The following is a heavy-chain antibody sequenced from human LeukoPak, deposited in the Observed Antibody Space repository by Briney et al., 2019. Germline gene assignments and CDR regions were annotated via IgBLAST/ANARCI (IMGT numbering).Heavy chain of an antibody. CDR1: GGTFISYA. D-gene: IGHD6-13*01. V-gene: IGHV1-69*04. CDR3: ASFSSSSWSNWFHP. Sequence: GSSVTVSFKGSGGTFISYAISWVRQAPGQGREWMGRIIPILGIANYAQKFQGRVTITADKATSTAYMELSRLRSEDTAVYYCASFSSSSWSNWFHPWGQGTLVTVSS. J-gene: IGHJ5*02. CDR2: IIPILGIA.